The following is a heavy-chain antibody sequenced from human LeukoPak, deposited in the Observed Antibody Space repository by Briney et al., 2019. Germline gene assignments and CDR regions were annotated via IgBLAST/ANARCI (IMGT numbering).Heavy chain of an antibody. CDR1: GFTFSSYA. J-gene: IGHJ4*02. Sequence: PGGSLRLSCSASGFTFSSYAMHWVRQAPGKGLEYVSAISSNGGSTYYADSVKGRFTISRDNSKNTLYLQMSSLRAEDTAVYYCVKHSGWYVFCYFDYWGQGTLVTVSS. D-gene: IGHD6-19*01. CDR3: VKHSGWYVFCYFDY. V-gene: IGHV3-64D*09. CDR2: ISSNGGST.